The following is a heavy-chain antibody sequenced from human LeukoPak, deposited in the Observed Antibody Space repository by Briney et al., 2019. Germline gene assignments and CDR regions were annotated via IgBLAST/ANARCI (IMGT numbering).Heavy chain of an antibody. CDR1: GVSFNSFG. CDR3: ARAGGYSGYDLEY. CDR2: ISGAGGST. Sequence: PGGSLRLSCVASGVSFNSFGMSWVRQAPGKGLEWVSAISGAGGSTHYADSVKGRFTISRDNSKNTLYLQMNSLRAEDTAVYYCARAGGYSGYDLEYWGQGTLVTVSS. J-gene: IGHJ4*02. V-gene: IGHV3-23*01. D-gene: IGHD5-12*01.